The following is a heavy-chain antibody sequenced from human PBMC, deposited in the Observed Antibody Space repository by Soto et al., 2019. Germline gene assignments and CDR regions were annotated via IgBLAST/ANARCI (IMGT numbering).Heavy chain of an antibody. CDR2: IYSAGNT. V-gene: IGHV3-66*01. D-gene: IGHD1-26*01. Sequence: EVQLVESGGDLVQPGGSLRLSCAASGFTVSSNYMSWVRQAPGKGLEWISIIYSAGNTYYADSVKGRFTISRDNSKNTLYLQMNSLGAEDTAVYYCARDFVVGGPTINYYYAMDVWGQGTTVTVSS. CDR3: ARDFVVGGPTINYYYAMDV. CDR1: GFTVSSNY. J-gene: IGHJ6*02.